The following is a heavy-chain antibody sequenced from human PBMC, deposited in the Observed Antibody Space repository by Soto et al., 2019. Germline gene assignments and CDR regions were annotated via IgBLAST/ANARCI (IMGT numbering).Heavy chain of an antibody. D-gene: IGHD2-15*01. CDR1: GFTFSTYG. J-gene: IGHJ6*02. V-gene: IGHV3-30*03. CDR3: ARDEGYCSGGNCLLVFGMDV. Sequence: QVQLVESGGGVVQPGRSLRLSCAVTGFTFSTYGMHWVRQAPGKGLEWVAVISYDGSNKYYADSVKGRFTISRDNSKNTLYLKMNSLRAEDTAVYYCARDEGYCSGGNCLLVFGMDVWGQGTTVTVSS. CDR2: ISYDGSNK.